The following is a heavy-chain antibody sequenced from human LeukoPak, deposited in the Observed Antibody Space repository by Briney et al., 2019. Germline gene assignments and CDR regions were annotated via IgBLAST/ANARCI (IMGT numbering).Heavy chain of an antibody. CDR1: GFTFSIYA. J-gene: IGHJ4*02. V-gene: IGHV3-48*03. D-gene: IGHD3-10*01. CDR3: ARQGRPGPFDY. Sequence: GGSLRLSCAASGFTFSIYAMSWVRQAPGKGLQWVSSITSSGDGTYYADSVKGRFTISRDNAKNSLYLQMNSLRAEDTAVYYCARQGRPGPFDYWGQGTLVTVSS. CDR2: ITSSGDGT.